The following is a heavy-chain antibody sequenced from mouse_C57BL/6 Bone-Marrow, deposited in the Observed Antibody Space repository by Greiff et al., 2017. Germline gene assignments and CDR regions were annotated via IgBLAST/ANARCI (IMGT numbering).Heavy chain of an antibody. D-gene: IGHD1-1*01. CDR3: TREGYYGSSYFDY. J-gene: IGHJ2*01. CDR2: ISSGGDYI. Sequence: EVQLVESGEGLVKPGGSLKLSCAASGFTFSSYAMSWVRQTPEKRLEWVAYISSGGDYIYYADTVKGRFTISRDNARNTLYLQMSSLKSEDTAMXYCTREGYYGSSYFDYWGQGTTLTVSS. V-gene: IGHV5-9-1*02. CDR1: GFTFSSYA.